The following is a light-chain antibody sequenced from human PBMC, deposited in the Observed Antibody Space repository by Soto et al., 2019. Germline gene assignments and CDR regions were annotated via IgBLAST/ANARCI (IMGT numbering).Light chain of an antibody. J-gene: IGKJ1*01. CDR3: QHYNSYSEA. Sequence: DIQMNQNTPTLPASAGDRVTITCRASQDISRWLAWYQQKPGKAPVLLIYDASTLQGGVPSRFSGTGSGTEFTLTLSCLQTDDVATYYSQHYNSYSEAFGQGTKVDI. V-gene: IGKV1-5*01. CDR1: QDISRW. CDR2: DAS.